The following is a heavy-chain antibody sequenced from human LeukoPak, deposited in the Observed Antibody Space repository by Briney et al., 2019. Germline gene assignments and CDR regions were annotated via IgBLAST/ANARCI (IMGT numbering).Heavy chain of an antibody. CDR1: GGSFSGYY. J-gene: IGHJ6*02. D-gene: IGHD2-2*02. Sequence: SETLPLTCAVYGGSFSGYYWSWIRQPPGKGLEWIGEINHSGSSNYNPSLKSRVTISVDTSKNQFSLKLSSVTAADTAVYYCASRSIAYCSSTSCYKAHYYYYGMDVWGQGTTVTVSS. V-gene: IGHV4-34*01. CDR3: ASRSIAYCSSTSCYKAHYYYYGMDV. CDR2: INHSGSS.